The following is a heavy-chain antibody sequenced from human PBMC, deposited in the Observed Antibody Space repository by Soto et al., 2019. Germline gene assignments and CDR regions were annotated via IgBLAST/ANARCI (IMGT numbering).Heavy chain of an antibody. J-gene: IGHJ4*02. V-gene: IGHV3-30-3*01. CDR2: ISYDGSNK. CDR1: GFTFRSYA. CDR3: ARDRDSSGYHFDY. D-gene: IGHD3-22*01. Sequence: QVQLVESGGGVVQPGRSLRLSCAASGFTFRSYAMHWVRQEPGKGLEWVAVISYDGSNKYYADSVKGRFTISRDNSTSTLYLQMNSLRAEDTAVYYCARDRDSSGYHFDYWGQGTLVTVSS.